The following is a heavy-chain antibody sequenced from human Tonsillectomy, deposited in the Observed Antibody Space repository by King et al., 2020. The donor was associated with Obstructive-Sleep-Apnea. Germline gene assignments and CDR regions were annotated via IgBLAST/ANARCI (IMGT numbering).Heavy chain of an antibody. CDR2: IWYDGTYK. D-gene: IGHD3-10*01. CDR3: ARDPGFGDLLSYFDY. CDR1: GFTFSSYA. J-gene: IGHJ4*02. V-gene: IGHV3-33*01. Sequence: VQLVESGGGVVQPGRSLRLSCAASGFTFSSYAMHWVRQAPGKGLEWVAVIWYDGTYKYYSDSVKGRFTISRDNSKNTLYLQMNSLRAEDTAVFYCARDPGFGDLLSYFDYWGQGTLVTVSS.